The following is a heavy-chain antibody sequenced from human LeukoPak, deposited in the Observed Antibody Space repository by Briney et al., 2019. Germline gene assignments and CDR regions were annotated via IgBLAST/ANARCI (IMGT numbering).Heavy chain of an antibody. D-gene: IGHD3-22*01. Sequence: ASVKVSCKASGYSFTSYGINWVRQATGQGLEWMGWMNPNSGNTGYAQKFQGRVTMTRNTSISTAYMGLSSLRSEDTAVYYCARGVMAQITMIVVVIERGIDYWGQGTLVTVSS. CDR3: ARGVMAQITMIVVVIERGIDY. V-gene: IGHV1-8*01. J-gene: IGHJ4*02. CDR1: GYSFTSYG. CDR2: MNPNSGNT.